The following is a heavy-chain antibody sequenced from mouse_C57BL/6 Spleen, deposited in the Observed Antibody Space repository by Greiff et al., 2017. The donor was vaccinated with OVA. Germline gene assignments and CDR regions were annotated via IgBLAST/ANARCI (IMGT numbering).Heavy chain of an antibody. D-gene: IGHD3-2*02. CDR3: TRYSSGYGAG. V-gene: IGHV14-4*01. J-gene: IGHJ3*01. CDR2: IDPESGDT. CDR1: GFNFKDDY. Sequence: VQLQQSGAELVRPGASVKLSCTASGFNFKDDYMHWVKQRPEQGLEWIGWIDPESGDTEYASKFSGKATITADTSSNTAYVQLSSLTSEDTAVNYCTRYSSGYGAGWGQGTLVTVSA.